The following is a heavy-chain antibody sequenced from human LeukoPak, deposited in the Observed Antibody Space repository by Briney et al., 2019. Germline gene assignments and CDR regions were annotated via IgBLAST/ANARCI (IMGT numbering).Heavy chain of an antibody. CDR2: IYYSGST. CDR1: GGSISSYY. V-gene: IGHV4-59*01. Sequence: SETLSLTCTVSGGSISSYYWSWIRQPPGKGLEWIGYIYYSGSTNYNPSLKSRVTISADTSKNQFSLKLSSVTAADTAVYYCARVSYGDAPYYYYYYMDVWGKGTTVTVSS. J-gene: IGHJ6*03. D-gene: IGHD4-17*01. CDR3: ARVSYGDAPYYYYYYMDV.